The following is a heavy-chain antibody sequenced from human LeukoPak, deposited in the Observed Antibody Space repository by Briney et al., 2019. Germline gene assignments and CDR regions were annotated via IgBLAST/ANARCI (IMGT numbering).Heavy chain of an antibody. CDR2: MNPNSGNT. D-gene: IGHD6-25*01. CDR3: ARGRGYLFGY. J-gene: IGHJ4*02. Sequence: PSLKVSCKASGYTFTSYDINWVRQATGQGLEWMGWMNPNSGNTGYAQKFQGRATMTRNTSISTAYMELSRLRSEDTAVYYCARGRGYLFGYWGQGTLVTVSS. CDR1: GYTFTSYD. V-gene: IGHV1-8*01.